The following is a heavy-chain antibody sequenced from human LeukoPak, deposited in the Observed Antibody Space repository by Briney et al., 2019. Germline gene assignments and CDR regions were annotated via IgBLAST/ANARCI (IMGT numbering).Heavy chain of an antibody. J-gene: IGHJ6*02. CDR3: ASVAAAEGMDYYYYGMDV. Sequence: SETLSLTCAVYGGSFSGYYWSWIRQPPGKGLEWIGEINHSGSTNYNPSLKSRVTISVDTSKNQFSLKLSSVTAADTAVYYCASVAAAEGMDYYYYGMDVWGQGTTVTVSS. CDR1: GGSFSGYY. D-gene: IGHD6-13*01. CDR2: INHSGST. V-gene: IGHV4-34*01.